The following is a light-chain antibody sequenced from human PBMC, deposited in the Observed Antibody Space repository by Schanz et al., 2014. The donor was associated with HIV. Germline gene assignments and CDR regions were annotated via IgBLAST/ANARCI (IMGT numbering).Light chain of an antibody. V-gene: IGKV1-9*01. CDR1: QDIRGY. CDR3: QQLNFYPLA. J-gene: IGKJ4*01. Sequence: QLTQSPSSLSASVGDRVTIPCRASQDIRGYLAWYQQKPGKAPKLLIYAVFTLQSGVPSRFIGGRSGPDFTLTISSLQPEDFATYYCQQLNFYPLAFGGGTKVEIK. CDR2: AVF.